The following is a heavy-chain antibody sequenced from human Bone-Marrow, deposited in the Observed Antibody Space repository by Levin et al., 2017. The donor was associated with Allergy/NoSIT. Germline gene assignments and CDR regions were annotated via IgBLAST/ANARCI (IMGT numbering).Heavy chain of an antibody. CDR2: INSDGSNR. CDR3: VRSSSSWYASIDS. D-gene: IGHD6-13*01. V-gene: IGHV3-74*01. J-gene: IGHJ4*02. Sequence: QAGGSLRLSCAASGFTFSDYWMHWIRQAPGQGLVWVSRINSDGSNRNYADYVRGRFTISRDNAKNTLYLQMNSLTVEDTATFYCVRSSSSWYASIDSWGQGTLVTVSS. CDR1: GFTFSDYW.